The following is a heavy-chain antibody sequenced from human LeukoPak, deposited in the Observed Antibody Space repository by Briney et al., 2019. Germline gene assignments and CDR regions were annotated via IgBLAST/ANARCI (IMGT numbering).Heavy chain of an antibody. CDR3: VAGYYGRGDF. CDR2: IYHSGST. V-gene: IGHV4-38-2*01. J-gene: IGHJ4*01. D-gene: IGHD3-9*01. CDR1: GYSISSGYY. Sequence: SETLSLTCAVSGYSISSGYYWGWIRQPPGKGVEWIGSIYHSGSTYYNPSLKSRVTISVDTSKNQFSLKLGLVTAAVTPGYYAVAGYYGRGDFWGQGTLVTVSS.